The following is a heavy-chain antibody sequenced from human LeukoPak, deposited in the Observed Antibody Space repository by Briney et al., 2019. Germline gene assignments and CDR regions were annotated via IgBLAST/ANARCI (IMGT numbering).Heavy chain of an antibody. V-gene: IGHV4-59*01. D-gene: IGHD3-22*01. CDR1: GGSIRSYY. Sequence: SETLSLTCTVSGGSIRSYYWSWIRQPPGKGLEWIGYIYYSGSTNYNPSLKSRVTISVDTSKNQFSLKLSSVTAADTAVYYCARGGGSTDYYDSSGYFWGQGTLVSVSS. CDR2: IYYSGST. CDR3: ARGGGSTDYYDSSGYF. J-gene: IGHJ4*02.